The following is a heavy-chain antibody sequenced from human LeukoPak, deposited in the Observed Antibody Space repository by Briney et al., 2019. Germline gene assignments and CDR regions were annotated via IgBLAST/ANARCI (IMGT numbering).Heavy chain of an antibody. CDR2: IYYSGST. J-gene: IGHJ4*02. CDR3: ARGRSSWNRFDY. V-gene: IGHV4-39*01. D-gene: IGHD6-13*01. Sequence: PSETLSLTCTVSGGSISSSSYYWGWIRQPPGKGLEWIGSIYYSGSTYYNPSLKSRVTISVDTSKNQFSLKLSSVTAADTAVYYCARGRSSWNRFDYWGQGTLVTVSS. CDR1: GGSISSSSYY.